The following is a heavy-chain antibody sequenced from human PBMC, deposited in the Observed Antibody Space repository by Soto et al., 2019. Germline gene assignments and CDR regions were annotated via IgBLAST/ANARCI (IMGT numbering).Heavy chain of an antibody. CDR1: GFTFSSYG. Sequence: QVQLVESGGGVVQPGRSLRLSCAASGFTFSSYGMHWVRQAPGKGLEWVAVISYDGSNKYYADSVKGRFTISRDNSKNTLYLQMNGLRAEDTAGYYCAKDNPWFDPWGQGTLVTVSS. V-gene: IGHV3-30*18. CDR2: ISYDGSNK. CDR3: AKDNPWFDP. J-gene: IGHJ5*02.